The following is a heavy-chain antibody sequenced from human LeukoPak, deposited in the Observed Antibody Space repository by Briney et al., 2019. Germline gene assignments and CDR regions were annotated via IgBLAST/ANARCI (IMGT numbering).Heavy chain of an antibody. J-gene: IGHJ5*02. Sequence: GGSLRLSCAASGFTFSSYSMNWVRQAPGKGLEWVSSISSSSSYIYYADSVKGRFTISRDNAKNSLYLRMNSLRAEDTAVYYCARGDCSGGSCYPIDPWGQGTLVTVSS. D-gene: IGHD2-15*01. V-gene: IGHV3-21*01. CDR1: GFTFSSYS. CDR2: ISSSSSYI. CDR3: ARGDCSGGSCYPIDP.